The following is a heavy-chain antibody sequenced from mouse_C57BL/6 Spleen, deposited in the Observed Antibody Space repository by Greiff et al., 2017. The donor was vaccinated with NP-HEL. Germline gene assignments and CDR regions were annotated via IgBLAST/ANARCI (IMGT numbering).Heavy chain of an antibody. CDR3: ARDGSSLLGYFGV. CDR1: GFNIKNTY. V-gene: IGHV14-3*01. Sequence: EVKVVESVAELVRPGASVKLSCTASGFNIKNTYMHWVKQRPEQGLEWIGRIDPANGNTKYVPKFQGKATITADTSSNTAYLQLSSLTSEDTAIYYCARDGSSLLGYFGVWGTGTTVTVSS. J-gene: IGHJ1*03. D-gene: IGHD1-1*01. CDR2: IDPANGNT.